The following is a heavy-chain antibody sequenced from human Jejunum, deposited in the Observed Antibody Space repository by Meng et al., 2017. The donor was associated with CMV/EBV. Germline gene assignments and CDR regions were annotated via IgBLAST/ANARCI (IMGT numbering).Heavy chain of an antibody. CDR3: ARDTAPVPF. CDR1: GFMFRTYA. Sequence: SCAASGFMFRTYAMHWVRRAPGRGLEWVGFQSYDGGKESYADAVKGRFTVSRDNAKNSLFLQMDNLRVEDTAVYYCARDTAPVPFWGQGTLVTVSS. CDR2: QSYDGGKE. D-gene: IGHD5-18*01. J-gene: IGHJ4*02. V-gene: IGHV3-30-3*01.